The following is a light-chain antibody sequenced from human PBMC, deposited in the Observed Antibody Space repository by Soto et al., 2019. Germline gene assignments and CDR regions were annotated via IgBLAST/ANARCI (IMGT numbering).Light chain of an antibody. CDR1: SSDVGSYNL. CDR2: AGS. J-gene: IGLJ1*01. Sequence: QSALTQPASVSGSPGQSITISCTGTSSDVGSYNLVSWYQQHPGKAPRLMIYAGSKRPSGVSNRFSGSKSGNTASLTISGLQAEDEADYYCRSYAGSSTPYVFGTGTKLTVL. V-gene: IGLV2-23*01. CDR3: RSYAGSSTPYV.